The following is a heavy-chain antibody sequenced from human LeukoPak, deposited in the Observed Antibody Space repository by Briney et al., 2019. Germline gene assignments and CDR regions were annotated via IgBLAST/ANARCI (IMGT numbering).Heavy chain of an antibody. J-gene: IGHJ4*02. Sequence: PSETLSLTCTVSGASISSYYWTWIPQPAGKGLEWIGRIYTSGSTNYNPSLKSRVAMSVDTSKNQFSLKLSSVTAADTAVYYCARHSADSSSSRGFDYWGQGTLVTVSS. D-gene: IGHD2-2*01. CDR1: GASISSYY. CDR3: ARHSADSSSSRGFDY. V-gene: IGHV4-4*07. CDR2: IYTSGST.